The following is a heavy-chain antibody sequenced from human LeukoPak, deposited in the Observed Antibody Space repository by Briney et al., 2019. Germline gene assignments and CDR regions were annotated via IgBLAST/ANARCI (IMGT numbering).Heavy chain of an antibody. CDR1: GFTFSSYW. V-gene: IGHV3-7*04. CDR3: ARGPYYYDSSGYYYGYFQH. J-gene: IGHJ1*01. Sequence: PGGSLRLSCAASGFTFSSYWMSWVRQAPGKGLEWVANIKQDGSEKYYVDSVKGRFTISRDNAKNSLYLQMISLRAEDTAVYYCARGPYYYDSSGYYYGYFQHWGQGTLVTVSS. D-gene: IGHD3-22*01. CDR2: IKQDGSEK.